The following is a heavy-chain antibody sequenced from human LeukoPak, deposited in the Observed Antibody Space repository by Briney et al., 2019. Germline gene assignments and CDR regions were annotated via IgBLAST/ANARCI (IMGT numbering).Heavy chain of an antibody. D-gene: IGHD6-13*01. J-gene: IGHJ4*02. CDR2: IYPGDSDT. Sequence: KDSCKASGYTFTSYYMNWVRQDPGQGLEWMGVIYPGDSDTRYSPSFQGQVTISADKSISTAYLQWSSLKASDTAMYYCARLHPQTAAGSWGQGTLVTVSS. V-gene: IGHV5-51*01. CDR1: GYTFTSYY. CDR3: ARLHPQTAAGS.